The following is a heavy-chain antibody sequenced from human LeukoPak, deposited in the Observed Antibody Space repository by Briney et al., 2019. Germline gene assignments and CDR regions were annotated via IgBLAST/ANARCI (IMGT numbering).Heavy chain of an antibody. CDR1: GFTFSSYW. D-gene: IGHD1-26*01. CDR2: INSDGSNT. CDR3: ARDDNRVAASFDY. Sequence: GGSLRLSCAASGFTFSSYWMHWVRQAPGKWLVWVSRINSDGSNTNYADSVKGRFTISRDSAKNTLYLQMNSLRAEDTAVYYCARDDNRVAASFDYWGQGTLVTVSS. V-gene: IGHV3-74*01. J-gene: IGHJ4*02.